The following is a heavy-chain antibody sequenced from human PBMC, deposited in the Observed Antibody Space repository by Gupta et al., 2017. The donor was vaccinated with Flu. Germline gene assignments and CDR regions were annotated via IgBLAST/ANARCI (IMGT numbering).Heavy chain of an antibody. Sequence: QVQLQQWGAGLLKPSETLSLTCAVYGGSFSGYYWSWIRQPPGKGLEWIGEINHFGSTNYNPSLKRRVTISVDTSKNQFSLKLSSVTAADTAVYYCARASVIGYSSGMTDYWGQGTLVTVSS. CDR3: ARASVIGYSSGMTDY. CDR1: GGSFSGYY. V-gene: IGHV4-34*01. J-gene: IGHJ4*02. CDR2: INHFGST. D-gene: IGHD6-19*01.